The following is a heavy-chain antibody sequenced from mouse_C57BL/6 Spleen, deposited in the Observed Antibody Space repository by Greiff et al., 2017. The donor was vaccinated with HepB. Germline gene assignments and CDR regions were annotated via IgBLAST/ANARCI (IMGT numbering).Heavy chain of an antibody. J-gene: IGHJ4*01. D-gene: IGHD2-2*01. CDR2: ISYDGSN. CDR1: GYSITSGYY. CDR3: ARGGYPYAMDY. Sequence: VQLKESGPGLVKPSQSLSLTCSVTGYSITSGYYWNWIRQFPGNKLEWMGYISYDGSNNYNPSLKNPISITRDTSKNQFFLKLNSVTTEDTATYYCARGGYPYAMDYWGQGTSVTVSS. V-gene: IGHV3-6*01.